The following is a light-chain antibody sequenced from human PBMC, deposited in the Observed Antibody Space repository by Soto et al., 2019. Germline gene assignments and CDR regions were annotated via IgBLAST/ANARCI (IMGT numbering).Light chain of an antibody. CDR2: DAS. CDR3: QEYDTSYT. CDR1: KTIGYNY. Sequence: EIVLTQFPDTLSLSPGESATLSCRASKTIGYNYLAWYQQRPGLAPTLLIYDASTRAPGISDRFSGSGSGTDFTLTISRLEPGDFAVYYCQEYDTSYTFGPGTKLEI. J-gene: IGKJ2*01. V-gene: IGKV3-20*01.